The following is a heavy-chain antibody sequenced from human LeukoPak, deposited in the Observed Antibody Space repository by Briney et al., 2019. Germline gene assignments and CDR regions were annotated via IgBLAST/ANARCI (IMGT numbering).Heavy chain of an antibody. V-gene: IGHV1-69*01. J-gene: IGHJ4*02. CDR3: ARGVGTNYYFDY. CDR2: IIPIFGTA. D-gene: IGHD1-1*01. Sequence: SVNVSCKASGGTFSIYAISWVRQAPGQGLEWMGGIIPIFGTANYAQKFQGRVTITADESTSTAYMELSSLRSEDTAVYYCARGVGTNYYFDYWGQGTLVTVSS. CDR1: GGTFSIYA.